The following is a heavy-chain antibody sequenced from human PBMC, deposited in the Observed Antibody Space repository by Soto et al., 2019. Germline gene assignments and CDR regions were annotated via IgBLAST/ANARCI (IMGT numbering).Heavy chain of an antibody. Sequence: QVQLVQSGAEVKKPGSSVKVSCKASGGTFSSYAISWVRQAPGQGLEWMGGIIPIFGTANYAQKFQGRVTITADESTSTAYMELSSLRSEDTAVYYYASSYDSSGYYQYNWFDPWGQGTLVTVSS. CDR3: ASSYDSSGYYQYNWFDP. V-gene: IGHV1-69*01. J-gene: IGHJ5*02. D-gene: IGHD3-22*01. CDR2: IIPIFGTA. CDR1: GGTFSSYA.